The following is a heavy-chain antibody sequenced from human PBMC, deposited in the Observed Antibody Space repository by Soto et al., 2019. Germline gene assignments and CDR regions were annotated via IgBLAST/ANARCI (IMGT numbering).Heavy chain of an antibody. CDR1: GGSISSSSYY. CDR3: ARPRRGYSGYDHYYFDY. Sequence: SETLSLTCTVSGGSISSSSYYWGWIRQPPGKGLEWIGSIYYSGSTYYNPSLKSRVTISVDTSKNQFSLKLSSVTAADTAVYYCARPRRGYSGYDHYYFDYWGQGTLLTVSS. V-gene: IGHV4-39*01. J-gene: IGHJ4*02. CDR2: IYYSGST. D-gene: IGHD5-12*01.